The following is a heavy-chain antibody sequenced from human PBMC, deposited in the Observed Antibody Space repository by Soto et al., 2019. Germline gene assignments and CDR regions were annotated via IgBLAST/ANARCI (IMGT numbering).Heavy chain of an antibody. J-gene: IGHJ6*02. CDR2: IIPIFGTA. CDR1: GGTFSSYA. CDR3: ARLFYDFWSGYYFGGMDV. D-gene: IGHD3-3*01. Sequence: QVQLVQSGAEVKKPGSSVKVSCKASGGTFSSYAISWVRQAPGQGLEWMGGIIPIFGTANYAQKFQGRVTITADESTSTAYMELSSLRSADTAVYYCARLFYDFWSGYYFGGMDVWGQGTTVTVSS. V-gene: IGHV1-69*01.